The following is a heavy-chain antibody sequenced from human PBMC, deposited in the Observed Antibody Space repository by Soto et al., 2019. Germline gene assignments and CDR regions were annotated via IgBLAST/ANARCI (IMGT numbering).Heavy chain of an antibody. Sequence: EVQLVESGGGLVQPGESLRLSCAASGFTFSRYWMHWVRQGPGKGLVWVARITNDGRSTGYADSVKGRFTISRDNAKNTLYLQINSLRAVDTAVYYCARDGDGDYPVDYWGQGTLVTVSS. CDR1: GFTFSRYW. CDR2: ITNDGRST. V-gene: IGHV3-74*01. D-gene: IGHD4-17*01. J-gene: IGHJ4*02. CDR3: ARDGDGDYPVDY.